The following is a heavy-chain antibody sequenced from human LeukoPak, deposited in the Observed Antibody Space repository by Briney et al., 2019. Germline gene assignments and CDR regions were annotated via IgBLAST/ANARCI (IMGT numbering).Heavy chain of an antibody. CDR2: IWPNGSNK. V-gene: IGHV3-33*08. D-gene: IGHD6-13*01. CDR1: GFTFSTYG. J-gene: IGHJ3*02. Sequence: GGSLRLSCAASGFTFSTYGMHWVRQAPGKGLEWVAVIWPNGSNKYHADSVKGRFTISRDNSKSMLFLQMSSLAAEETAVYYCVGELLTAAGTIGAFDIWGRGTMVTVSS. CDR3: VGELLTAAGTIGAFDI.